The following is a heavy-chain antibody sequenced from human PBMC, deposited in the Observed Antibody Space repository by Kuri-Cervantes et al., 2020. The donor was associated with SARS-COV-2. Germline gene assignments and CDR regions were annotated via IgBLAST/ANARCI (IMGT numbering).Heavy chain of an antibody. V-gene: IGHV1-46*01. Sequence: ASVKVSCKASGYTFTSYYVHWVRQVPGQGLEWMGIISPTSGSTNYAQRFQGRVTMTRDTSTSTVYMELGSLRSEDTAVYYCGRDDDSGSLPDCWGQGTLVTVSS. CDR3: GRDDDSGSLPDC. CDR2: ISPTSGST. D-gene: IGHD1-26*01. CDR1: GYTFTSYY. J-gene: IGHJ4*02.